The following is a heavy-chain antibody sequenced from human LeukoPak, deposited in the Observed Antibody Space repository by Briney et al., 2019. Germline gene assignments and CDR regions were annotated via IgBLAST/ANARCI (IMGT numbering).Heavy chain of an antibody. D-gene: IGHD3-10*01. Sequence: GGSLRLSCAASGFTFSNYGMHWVRQAPGEGLEWVAVIWYDGSKTYKAASVKGRFTMSRDKSKNTLYRQMSSLRAEDTAVYYCARDRYYGSENYYYYYYMDVWGKGTTVTVSS. CDR1: GFTFSNYG. CDR3: ARDRYYGSENYYYYYYMDV. V-gene: IGHV3-33*01. J-gene: IGHJ6*03. CDR2: IWYDGSKT.